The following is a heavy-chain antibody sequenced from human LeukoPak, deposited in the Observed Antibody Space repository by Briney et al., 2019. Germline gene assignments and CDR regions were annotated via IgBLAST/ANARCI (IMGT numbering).Heavy chain of an antibody. J-gene: IGHJ5*02. Sequence: SETLSLTCTVSGGSISSYYWSWIRQPAGKGLEWIGRIYSSGSTTHNPSLKSRVTMSVDTSKNQFSLKLSSVTAADTAVYYCARIGAVAVLVHWFDPWGQGTLVTVSS. CDR2: IYSSGST. V-gene: IGHV4-4*07. D-gene: IGHD6-19*01. CDR1: GGSISSYY. CDR3: ARIGAVAVLVHWFDP.